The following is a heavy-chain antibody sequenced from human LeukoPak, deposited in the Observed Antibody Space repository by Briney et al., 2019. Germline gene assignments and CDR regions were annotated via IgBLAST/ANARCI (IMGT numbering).Heavy chain of an antibody. CDR1: GFSFSSYG. V-gene: IGHV3-30*02. D-gene: IGHD1-14*01. J-gene: IGHJ3*02. Sequence: PGGSLRLSCAGSGFSFSSYGMHWVRQAPGKGLEWMAFIRSDGSNKYYADSVKGRFTFSRDNSKNTLYLQMNSLRAEDTAVYYCARPGPDAFDIWGQGTMVTVSS. CDR3: ARPGPDAFDI. CDR2: IRSDGSNK.